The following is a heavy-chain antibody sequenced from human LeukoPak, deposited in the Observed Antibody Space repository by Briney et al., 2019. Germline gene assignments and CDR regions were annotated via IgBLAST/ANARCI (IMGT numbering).Heavy chain of an antibody. CDR1: GGTFSSYA. Sequence: ASVKVSCKASGGTFSSYAISWVRQAPGQGLEWMGWINTNTGNPTYAQGFTGRFVFSLDTSVSTAYLQISSLKAEDTAVYYCARHGSSWSPDFDYWGQGTLVTVSS. CDR3: ARHGSSWSPDFDY. J-gene: IGHJ4*02. D-gene: IGHD6-13*01. V-gene: IGHV7-4-1*02. CDR2: INTNTGNP.